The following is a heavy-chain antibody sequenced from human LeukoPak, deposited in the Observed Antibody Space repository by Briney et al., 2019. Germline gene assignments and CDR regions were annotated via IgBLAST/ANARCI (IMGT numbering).Heavy chain of an antibody. J-gene: IGHJ4*02. D-gene: IGHD3-22*01. CDR2: IYYSGST. CDR3: ARGYYDSSGYGPNFDY. CDR1: GGSISSYY. Sequence: SETLSLTCTVSGGSISSYYWSWIRQPPGKGLEWSGYIYYSGSTNYNPSLKSRVTISVDTSKNQFSLKLSSVTAADTAVYYCARGYYDSSGYGPNFDYWGQGTLVTVSS. V-gene: IGHV4-59*01.